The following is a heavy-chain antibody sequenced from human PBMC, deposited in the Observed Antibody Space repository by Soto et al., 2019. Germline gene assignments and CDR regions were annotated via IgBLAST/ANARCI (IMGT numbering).Heavy chain of an antibody. CDR1: GFTFTNYA. D-gene: IGHD2-15*01. Sequence: RRLSCEASGFTFTNYATGWGRQAPGKGLEWVSVVSSGGSTCYADSVTCRFTVSTANSKTTFPLQMNILRGEDTAVYYCAKRRRAGGHFDCWGQGALVTVSS. CDR3: AKRRRAGGHFDC. V-gene: IGHV3-23*01. J-gene: IGHJ4*02. CDR2: VSSGGST.